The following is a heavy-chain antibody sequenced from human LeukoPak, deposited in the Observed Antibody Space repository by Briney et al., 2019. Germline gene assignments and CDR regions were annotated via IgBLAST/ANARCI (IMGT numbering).Heavy chain of an antibody. Sequence: GGSLRLSCAASGFTFSDYYMSWIRQAPGKGLEWISYISSRGRTIYYADSVKGRFTISRDNAKKSLYLQMNSLRAEDTAVYYCARDPESAAGPDYHYFYGMDAWGQGTTVTVSS. CDR2: ISSRGRTI. D-gene: IGHD6-13*01. V-gene: IGHV3-11*01. J-gene: IGHJ6*02. CDR3: ARDPESAAGPDYHYFYGMDA. CDR1: GFTFSDYY.